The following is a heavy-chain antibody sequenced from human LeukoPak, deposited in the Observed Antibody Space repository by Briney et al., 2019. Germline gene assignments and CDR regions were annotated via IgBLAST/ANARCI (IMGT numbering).Heavy chain of an antibody. CDR1: GFTVSSNY. Sequence: GGSLRLSCAASGFTVSSNYMSWVRQAPGKGLEWVANIKQDGSEKYYVDSVKGRFTISRDNAKNSLYLQMNSLRAEDTAVYYCARVRQQLVRLLGRDTTYYYYYYMDVWGKGTTVTVSS. D-gene: IGHD6-13*01. V-gene: IGHV3-7*01. J-gene: IGHJ6*03. CDR3: ARVRQQLVRLLGRDTTYYYYYYMDV. CDR2: IKQDGSEK.